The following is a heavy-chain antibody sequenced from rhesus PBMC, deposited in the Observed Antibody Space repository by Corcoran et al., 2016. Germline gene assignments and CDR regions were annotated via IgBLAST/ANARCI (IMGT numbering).Heavy chain of an antibody. CDR1: GGPISDSYY. D-gene: IGHD3-3*01. V-gene: IGHV4-106*01. CDR2: NYGSGGST. J-gene: IGHJ4*01. Sequence: QVQLQESGPGLVKPSETLSLTCAVSGGPISDSYYWSWIRQPPGKGLEWIRDNYGSGGSTYDNPDRKSGVTISPEKSKNQLSLKLSSVTAADTAVYYCAGGKYLDWLHTWGQGVLVTVSS. CDR3: AGGKYLDWLHT.